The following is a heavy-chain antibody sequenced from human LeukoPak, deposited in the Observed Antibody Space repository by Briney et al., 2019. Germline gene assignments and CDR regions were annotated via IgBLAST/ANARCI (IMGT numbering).Heavy chain of an antibody. D-gene: IGHD6-13*01. CDR3: VTYSSSWYSAFDI. CDR2: ISSNGGST. J-gene: IGHJ3*02. Sequence: GGSLRLSCSASGFTFSSYAMHWARQAPGKGLEYVSAISSNGGSTYYADSVKGRFTISRDNSKNTLYLQMSSLRAEDTAVYYCVTYSSSWYSAFDIWGQGTMVTVSS. V-gene: IGHV3-64D*09. CDR1: GFTFSSYA.